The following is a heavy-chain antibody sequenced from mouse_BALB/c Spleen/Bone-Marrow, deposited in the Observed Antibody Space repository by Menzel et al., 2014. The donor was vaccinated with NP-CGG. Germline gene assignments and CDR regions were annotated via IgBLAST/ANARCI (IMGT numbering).Heavy chain of an antibody. V-gene: IGHV1S81*02. J-gene: IGHJ2*01. CDR1: GYTFTSYY. CDR3: TRSTKITYFDY. D-gene: IGHD2-4*01. CDR2: INPSNGGT. Sequence: QVQLKESGAELVKPGASVKLSCKASGYTFTSYYMYWVKQRPGQGLEWIGEINPSNGGTNFNEKFKSKATLTVDKSSSTAYMQLHSLTSEDSAVYYCTRSTKITYFDYWGQGTTLTVSS.